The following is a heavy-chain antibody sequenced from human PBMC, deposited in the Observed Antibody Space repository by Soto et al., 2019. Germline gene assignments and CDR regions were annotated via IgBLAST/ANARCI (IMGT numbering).Heavy chain of an antibody. D-gene: IGHD3-9*01. V-gene: IGHV3-74*01. CDR2: INSDGSST. J-gene: IGHJ4*02. Sequence: GGSLRLSCAASGFTFSSYWMHWVRQAPGKGLVWVSRINSDGSSTSYADSVKGRFTISRDNAKNTLYLQMNSLRAEDTAVYYCARGCPNYDIFTLRSVYLWGQGTLVTVSS. CDR3: ARGCPNYDIFTLRSVYL. CDR1: GFTFSSYW.